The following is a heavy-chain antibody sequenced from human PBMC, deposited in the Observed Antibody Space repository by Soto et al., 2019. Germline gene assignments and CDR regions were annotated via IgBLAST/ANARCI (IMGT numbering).Heavy chain of an antibody. D-gene: IGHD3-16*01. V-gene: IGHV4-34*01. CDR2: INHSGST. Sequence: QVQLQQWGAGLLKPSETLSLTCAVYGGSFSGYYWSWIRQPPGKGLEWIGEINHSGSTNYNPSLKSRVTIAVDTSKNQFSLKLSSVTAADTAVYYCAGEAPSNWASDYWGQGTLVTVSS. J-gene: IGHJ4*02. CDR3: AGEAPSNWASDY. CDR1: GGSFSGYY.